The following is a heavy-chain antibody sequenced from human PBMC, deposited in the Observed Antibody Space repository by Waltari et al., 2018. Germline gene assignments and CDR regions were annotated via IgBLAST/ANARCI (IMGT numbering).Heavy chain of an antibody. J-gene: IGHJ4*02. CDR2: IYFSGST. V-gene: IGHV4-59*01. CDR1: GGSLSGYY. Sequence: QVQLQESGPGLVKPPETLSLTCTASGGSLSGYYWTWIRQPPGKGLEWIGYIYFSGSTNYNPSLKSRLTMSVDTSKNQFSLKLTSVTAADTAVYYCARRSGNYGQDFDYWGQGILVTVSS. CDR3: ARRSGNYGQDFDY. D-gene: IGHD1-7*01.